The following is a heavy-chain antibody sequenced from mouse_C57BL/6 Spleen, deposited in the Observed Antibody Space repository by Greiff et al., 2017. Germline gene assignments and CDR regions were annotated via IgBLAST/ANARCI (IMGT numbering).Heavy chain of an antibody. D-gene: IGHD1-1*01. CDR2: IDPSDSDT. CDR1: GYTFTSYW. Sequence: QVQLQQPGAELVKPGASVKLSCKASGYTFTSYWMQWVKQRPGQGLEWIGEIDPSDSDTNYNQKFKGKATLTVDTSSSTAYMQRRSLTSEDSAVYYCARRGTTVVAHGYWGQGTTLAVAS. V-gene: IGHV1-50*01. CDR3: ARRGTTVVAHGY. J-gene: IGHJ2*01.